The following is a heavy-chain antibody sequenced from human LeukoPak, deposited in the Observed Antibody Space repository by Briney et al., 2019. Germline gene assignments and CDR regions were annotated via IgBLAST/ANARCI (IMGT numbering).Heavy chain of an antibody. Sequence: PSETLFLTCAVSGYSISSGYYWGWIRQPPGKGLEWIGSIYHTGRTYYNPSLKSRVTISIDTSKNQFSLKLSSVTAADTAVYYCVRDWAHCGGDCYSGYWGQGTLVTVSS. V-gene: IGHV4-38-2*02. CDR2: IYHTGRT. J-gene: IGHJ4*02. CDR3: VRDWAHCGGDCYSGY. CDR1: GYSISSGYY. D-gene: IGHD2-21*02.